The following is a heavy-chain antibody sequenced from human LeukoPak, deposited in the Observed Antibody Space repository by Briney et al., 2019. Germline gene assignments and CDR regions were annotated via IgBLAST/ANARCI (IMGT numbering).Heavy chain of an antibody. V-gene: IGHV4-39*07. D-gene: IGHD3-22*01. Sequence: SETLSLTCTVSGGSISSSSYYWGWIRQPPGKGLEWIASIYYSGSTNYNPSLKSRVTISVDTSKNQFSLKLSSMTAADTAVYYCARPDYYDSSGYYGGRAFDIWGQGTMVTVSS. CDR3: ARPDYYDSSGYYGGRAFDI. J-gene: IGHJ3*02. CDR1: GGSISSSSYY. CDR2: IYYSGST.